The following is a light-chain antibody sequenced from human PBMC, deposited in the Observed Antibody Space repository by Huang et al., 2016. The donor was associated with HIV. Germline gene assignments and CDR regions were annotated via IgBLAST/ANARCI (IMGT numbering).Light chain of an antibody. J-gene: IGKJ5*01. CDR1: QVISHS. CDR3: QQYYITPPIA. V-gene: IGKV1-NL1*01. CDR2: AAS. Sequence: DIQMTQSPSSLSASVGDRVTITCRASQVISHSLAWYQQKPGKAPKLLLFAASRLEGGGPSRFSGGGSGTDYTLTISSLQPEDFATYYCQQYYITPPIAFGQGTRLEMK.